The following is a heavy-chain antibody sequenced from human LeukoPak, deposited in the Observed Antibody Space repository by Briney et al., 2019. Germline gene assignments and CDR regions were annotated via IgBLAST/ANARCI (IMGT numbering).Heavy chain of an antibody. Sequence: GGSLRLSCAASGFTFSSYWMSWVRQAPGKGLEWVANIKQDGSEKYYVDSVKGRFTISRDNAKNSLYLQMNSLRAEDTAVYYCARGQSRSSGWYFFDHWGPGTLVTVSS. J-gene: IGHJ4*02. CDR1: GFTFSSYW. CDR3: ARGQSRSSGWYFFDH. V-gene: IGHV3-7*01. D-gene: IGHD6-19*01. CDR2: IKQDGSEK.